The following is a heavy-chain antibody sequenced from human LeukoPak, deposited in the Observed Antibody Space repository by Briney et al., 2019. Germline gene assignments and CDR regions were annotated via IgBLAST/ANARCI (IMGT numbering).Heavy chain of an antibody. CDR2: ISYDGSNK. J-gene: IGHJ4*02. CDR1: GFIFSDYA. Sequence: PGGSLRLSCAASGFIFSDYAMTWVRQAPGKGLEWVAVISYDGSNKYYADSVKGRFTISRDNSKNTLYLQMNSLRAEDTAVYYCAKDREWELLYYFDYWGQGTLVTVSS. V-gene: IGHV3-30*18. D-gene: IGHD1-26*01. CDR3: AKDREWELLYYFDY.